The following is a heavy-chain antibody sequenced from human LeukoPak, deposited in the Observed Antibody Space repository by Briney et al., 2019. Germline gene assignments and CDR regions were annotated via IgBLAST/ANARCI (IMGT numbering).Heavy chain of an antibody. CDR2: IIPIFGTA. J-gene: IGHJ3*02. V-gene: IGHV1-69*13. Sequence: GASVKVSCKASGYTFTSYGISWVRQAPGQGLEWMGGIIPIFGTANYAQKFQGRVTITADESTSTAYMELSSLRSEDTAVYYCAGVQRRYFDWLLSEPDAFDIWGQGTMVTVSS. CDR3: AGVQRRYFDWLLSEPDAFDI. CDR1: GYTFTSYG. D-gene: IGHD3-9*01.